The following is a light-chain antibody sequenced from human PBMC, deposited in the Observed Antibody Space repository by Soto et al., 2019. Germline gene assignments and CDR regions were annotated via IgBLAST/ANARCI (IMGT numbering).Light chain of an antibody. CDR1: NSHIGAGYD. CDR3: QSYDSSLSAYV. Sequence: QSFLAAAPPRSWAPGPEVNLLCPWNNSHIGAGYDLHWYQQLPGTAPKLLLYGNSNRPSGVPDRFSGSKSGTSASLAITGLQAEDEADYYCQSYDSSLSAYVFGTGTKVTVL. J-gene: IGLJ1*01. CDR2: GNS. V-gene: IGLV1-40*01.